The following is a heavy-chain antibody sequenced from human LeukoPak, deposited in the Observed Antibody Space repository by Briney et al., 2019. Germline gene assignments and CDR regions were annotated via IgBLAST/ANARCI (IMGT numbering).Heavy chain of an antibody. Sequence: PGGSLRLSCAASGFTFSRYGMSWVRQAPGKGLEWVSAISGSGGSTYYADSVKGRFTISRDNSKNTLYLQINSLRAEDAAVYYCAKDNSDWSFDYWGQGTLVTVSS. CDR2: ISGSGGST. CDR3: AKDNSDWSFDY. D-gene: IGHD6-19*01. V-gene: IGHV3-23*01. CDR1: GFTFSRYG. J-gene: IGHJ4*02.